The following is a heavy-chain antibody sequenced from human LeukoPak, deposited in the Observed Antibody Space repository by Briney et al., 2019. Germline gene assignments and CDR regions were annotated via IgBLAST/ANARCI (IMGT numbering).Heavy chain of an antibody. J-gene: IGHJ6*03. CDR1: GFTSSSYW. CDR2: INNDGTYT. D-gene: IGHD3-10*01. CDR3: ARQTMVRGVIDWYYYYYMDV. V-gene: IGHV3-74*01. Sequence: AGRSLRLSCAVSGFTSSSYWMHWVRQAPGKGLVWVSCINNDGTYTVYADSVKGRFTISRDNAKNSLYLQMNSLRAEDTAVYYCARQTMVRGVIDWYYYYYMDVWGKGTTVTISS.